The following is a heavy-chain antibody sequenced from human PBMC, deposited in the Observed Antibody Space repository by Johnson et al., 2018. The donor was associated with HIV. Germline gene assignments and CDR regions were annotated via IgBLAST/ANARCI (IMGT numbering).Heavy chain of an antibody. CDR2: ISYDGSNK. CDR1: GFTFSSYA. CDR3: AKDFGIVVVKSAFDI. V-gene: IGHV3-30*04. J-gene: IGHJ3*02. Sequence: QMQLVESGGGVVQPGRSLRLSCAASGFTFSSYAMHWVRQAPGKGLEWVAVISYDGSNKYYADSVKGRFTISRDNSKNTLYLQMNSLRAEDTAVYYCAKDFGIVVVKSAFDIWGQGTMVTVSS. D-gene: IGHD3-22*01.